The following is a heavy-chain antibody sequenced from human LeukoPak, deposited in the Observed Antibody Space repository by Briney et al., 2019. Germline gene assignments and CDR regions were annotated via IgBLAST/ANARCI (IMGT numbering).Heavy chain of an antibody. J-gene: IGHJ4*02. CDR1: GGSISSSSYY. CDR3: AGRERSGVAFDY. V-gene: IGHV4-39*01. Sequence: SETLSLTCTVSGGSISSSSYYWGWIRQPPGKGLEWIGTIFFTGSTYYIPSLKSRVTISVDTSKNQFSLNLRSVAAADTAVYYCAGRERSGVAFDYWGQGTLVTVSS. D-gene: IGHD3-10*01. CDR2: IFFTGST.